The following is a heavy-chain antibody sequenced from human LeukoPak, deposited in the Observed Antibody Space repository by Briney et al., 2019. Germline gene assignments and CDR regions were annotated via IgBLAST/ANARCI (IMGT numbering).Heavy chain of an antibody. J-gene: IGHJ5*02. V-gene: IGHV4-61*02. CDR2: IYTRGST. CDR1: GGSISSGNYY. CDR3: ARGTVGYCSGGSCQGWFDP. Sequence: SETLSLICTVSGGSISSGNYYWSWIRQPAGKGLEWIGRIYTRGSTKYTPSLKSRVTMSVDTSKNQFSLKLSSVTAADTAVYYCARGTVGYCSGGSCQGWFDPWGQGTLVTVSS. D-gene: IGHD2-15*01.